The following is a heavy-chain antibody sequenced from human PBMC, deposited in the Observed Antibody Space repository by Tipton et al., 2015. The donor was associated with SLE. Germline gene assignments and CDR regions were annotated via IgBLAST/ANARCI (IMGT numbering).Heavy chain of an antibody. CDR3: AKTGRRDYFDS. D-gene: IGHD7-27*01. V-gene: IGHV4-59*11. J-gene: IGHJ4*02. Sequence: TLSLTCTVSGDSFSNHFWSWIRQPPGKGLEWIGYMYRSGTTKYNPSLKSRVTISLDTSKNQFSLNLSSVTAADTAVYYCAKTGRRDYFDSWGQGTLVTVSS. CDR2: MYRSGTT. CDR1: GDSFSNHF.